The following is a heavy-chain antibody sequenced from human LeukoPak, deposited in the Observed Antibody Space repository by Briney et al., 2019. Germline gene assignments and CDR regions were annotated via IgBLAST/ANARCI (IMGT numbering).Heavy chain of an antibody. CDR3: ARYSAPTFRGNWFDP. D-gene: IGHD3-10*01. J-gene: IGHJ5*02. CDR1: GYPSYGYW. CDR2: IYPDDSQS. Sequence: GESLKISCKGSGYPSYGYWIGWVRQMPGKGLEWMGIIYPDDSQSKYSPAFQGQVTISADKSISTVYLQWSSLKASDTAMYYCARYSAPTFRGNWFDPWGQGTLVTVSS. V-gene: IGHV5-51*01.